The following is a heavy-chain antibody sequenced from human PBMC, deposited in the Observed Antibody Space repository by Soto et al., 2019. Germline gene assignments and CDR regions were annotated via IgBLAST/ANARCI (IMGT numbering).Heavy chain of an antibody. CDR3: AREGDYVWGSYRLSTFFFDY. CDR2: INSDGSST. V-gene: IGHV3-74*01. Sequence: EVQLVESGGGLVQPGGSLRLSCAASGFTFSSYWMHWVRQAPGKGLVWVSRINSDGSSTSYADSVKGRFTISRDNAKNTLYLQMNSLRAEDTAVYYCAREGDYVWGSYRLSTFFFDYWGQGTLVTVSS. CDR1: GFTFSSYW. D-gene: IGHD3-16*02. J-gene: IGHJ4*02.